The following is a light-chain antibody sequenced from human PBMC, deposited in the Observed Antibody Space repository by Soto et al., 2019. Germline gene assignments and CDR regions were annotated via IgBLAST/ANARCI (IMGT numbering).Light chain of an antibody. CDR2: DAF. V-gene: IGKV3-15*01. CDR1: QSVSSN. Sequence: EIVMTQAPSTLSVSPGERATLTFRASQSVSSNLARYQQKPGQAPRLLIYDAFTRATGIPARFSGSGSGTEYTLTISSLKSEDSAVDYCQHCSWHQFTVLFGGGTNVVIK. CDR3: QHCSWHQFTVL. J-gene: IGKJ4*01.